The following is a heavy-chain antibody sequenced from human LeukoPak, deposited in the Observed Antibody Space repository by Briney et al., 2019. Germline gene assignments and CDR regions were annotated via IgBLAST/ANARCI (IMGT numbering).Heavy chain of an antibody. V-gene: IGHV4-61*02. Sequence: SQTLSPTCTVSGGSISSGSYYWSWIRQPAGKGLEWIGRIYTSGSTNYNPSLKSRVTISVDTSKTQFSLKLSSVTAADTAVYYCARERWWGNDAFDIWGQGTMVTVSS. CDR2: IYTSGST. CDR3: ARERWWGNDAFDI. CDR1: GGSISSGSYY. D-gene: IGHD2-15*01. J-gene: IGHJ3*02.